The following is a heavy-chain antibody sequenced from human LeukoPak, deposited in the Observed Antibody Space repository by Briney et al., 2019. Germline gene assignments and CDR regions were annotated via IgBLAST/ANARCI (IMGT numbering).Heavy chain of an antibody. CDR2: IYFSGTT. Sequence: PSETLSLTCSVSGDSITLTSYYWAWIRQPPGKGLEWIGSIYFSGTTNHNPSLQSRFTMSVDTSRNPFSLILSSLTATDTAVYYCARQIRYTYDPNWFHPWSQGALVTVSS. CDR3: ARQIRYTYDPNWFHP. V-gene: IGHV4-39*01. CDR1: GDSITLTSYY. D-gene: IGHD2-2*02. J-gene: IGHJ5*02.